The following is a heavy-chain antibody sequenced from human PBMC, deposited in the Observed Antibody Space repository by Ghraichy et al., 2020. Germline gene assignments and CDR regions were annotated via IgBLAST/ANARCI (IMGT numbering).Heavy chain of an antibody. CDR1: GGSISSYY. J-gene: IGHJ4*02. V-gene: IGHV4-59*08. CDR3: ARQAYGSGSYYNARARYYFDY. D-gene: IGHD3-10*01. Sequence: SETLSLTCTVSGGSISSYYWSWIRQPPGKGLEWIGYIYYSGSTNYNPSLKSRVTISVDTSKNQFSLKLSSVTAADTAVYYCARQAYGSGSYYNARARYYFDYWGQGTLVTVSS. CDR2: IYYSGST.